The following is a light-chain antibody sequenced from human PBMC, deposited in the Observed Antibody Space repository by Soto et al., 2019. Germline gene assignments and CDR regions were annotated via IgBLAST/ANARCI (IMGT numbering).Light chain of an antibody. Sequence: EIVMTQSPATLSVSPGERATLSCRASQSVSSNLAWYQQKPGQAPRLLIYGASTRATGIPARFSGNGSGTEFTLTISSLQSEDFAVYYCQQYNNWPPGFGGGTKVEIK. CDR2: GAS. CDR3: QQYNNWPPG. CDR1: QSVSSN. V-gene: IGKV3-15*01. J-gene: IGKJ4*01.